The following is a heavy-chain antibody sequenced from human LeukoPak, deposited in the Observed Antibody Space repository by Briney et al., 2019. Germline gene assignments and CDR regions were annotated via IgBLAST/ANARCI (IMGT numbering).Heavy chain of an antibody. CDR2: ISSISTYT. CDR1: GFTFSSYS. CDR3: AREAEAFDI. Sequence: GSLRLSCAASGFTFSSYSMNWVRQAPGKGPEWVSSISSISTYTHYADSVKGRFTISRDNSKNTLYLQMNSLRPEDTAVYYCAREAEAFDIWGQGTMVTVSS. V-gene: IGHV3-21*01. J-gene: IGHJ3*02.